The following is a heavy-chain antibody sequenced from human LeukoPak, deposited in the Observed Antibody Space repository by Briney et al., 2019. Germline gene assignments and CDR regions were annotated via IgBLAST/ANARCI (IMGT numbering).Heavy chain of an antibody. CDR2: IYHSGST. CDR1: GYSISSGYY. D-gene: IGHD3-22*01. J-gene: IGHJ4*02. V-gene: IGHV4-38-2*02. Sequence: PSETLSLTCTVSGYSISSGYYWGWIRQPPGKGLEWIGSIYHSGSTYYNPSLKSRVTISVDTSKNQFSLKLSSVTAADTAVYYCARVTYDSSGASFDCWGQGTLVTVSS. CDR3: ARVTYDSSGASFDC.